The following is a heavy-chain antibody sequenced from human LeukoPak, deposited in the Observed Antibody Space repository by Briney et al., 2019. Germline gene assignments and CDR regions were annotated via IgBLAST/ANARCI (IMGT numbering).Heavy chain of an antibody. Sequence: GGSLRLSCAASGFIFSSYWMSWVRQAPGKGLEWVANIKQDGSEKYYVDSVKGRFTISRDNAKNSLYLQMNGLRAEDTAMYYCARIAVAGTSGYYGMDVWGQGTTVIVSS. J-gene: IGHJ6*02. D-gene: IGHD6-19*01. CDR2: IKQDGSEK. CDR3: ARIAVAGTSGYYGMDV. CDR1: GFIFSSYW. V-gene: IGHV3-7*03.